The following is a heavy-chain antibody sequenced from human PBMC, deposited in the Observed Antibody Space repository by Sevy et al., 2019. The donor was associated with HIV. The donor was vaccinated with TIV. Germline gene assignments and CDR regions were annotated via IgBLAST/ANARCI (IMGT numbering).Heavy chain of an antibody. CDR1: GGTFSSYA. D-gene: IGHD2-21*02. Sequence: SVKVSCKASGGTFSSYAISWVRQAPGQGLEWMGGIIPIFGTANYAQKFQGRVTITADESTSTAYMELSSLISEDTAVYYCATAYCGGDCYLHLYYFDYWGQGTLVTVSS. J-gene: IGHJ4*02. CDR3: ATAYCGGDCYLHLYYFDY. V-gene: IGHV1-69*13. CDR2: IIPIFGTA.